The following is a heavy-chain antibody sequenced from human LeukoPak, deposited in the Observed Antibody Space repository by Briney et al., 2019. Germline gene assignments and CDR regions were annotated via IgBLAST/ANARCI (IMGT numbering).Heavy chain of an antibody. V-gene: IGHV3-74*01. J-gene: IGHJ4*02. D-gene: IGHD5/OR15-5a*01. CDR3: VRVSNSDLAY. CDR2: INTDGSTT. Sequence: GGSLRLSCAASGFTFSSYWMHWARQAPGKGLVWVSRINTDGSTTSYADSVKGRFTISRDNAKNTLYLQLDNLRAEDTAVYYCVRVSNSDLAYWGQGTLVTVSS. CDR1: GFTFSSYW.